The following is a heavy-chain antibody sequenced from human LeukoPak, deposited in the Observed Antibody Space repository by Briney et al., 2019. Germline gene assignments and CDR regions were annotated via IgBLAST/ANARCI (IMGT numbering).Heavy chain of an antibody. CDR1: GYTFTDYG. D-gene: IGHD3-10*01. J-gene: IGHJ5*02. Sequence: ASVKVSCKASGYTFTDYGISWVRQAPGQGLEWMGWISVKNGNTNYAQKLQGRVTMTTDTSTNTAYMELSSLRSEDTAVYYCARRLNYGSGRTKPNWFDPWGQGTLVTVSS. CDR2: ISVKNGNT. CDR3: ARRLNYGSGRTKPNWFDP. V-gene: IGHV1-18*04.